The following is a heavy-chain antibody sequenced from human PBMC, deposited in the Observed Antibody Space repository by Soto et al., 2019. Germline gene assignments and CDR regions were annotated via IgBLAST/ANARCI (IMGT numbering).Heavy chain of an antibody. J-gene: IGHJ6*02. CDR2: IVPSLDTT. Sequence: SVKVSCKASGGTFSSSGFSWVRQAPGRGLEWMGMIVPSLDTTNYAQKFQARVTITADEVTSTAYMELRSLRSEDTAVYYCARWPQPRYTADPYAVDVWGQGTRVTVSS. D-gene: IGHD3-16*02. CDR1: GGTFSSSG. V-gene: IGHV1-69*11. CDR3: ARWPQPRYTADPYAVDV.